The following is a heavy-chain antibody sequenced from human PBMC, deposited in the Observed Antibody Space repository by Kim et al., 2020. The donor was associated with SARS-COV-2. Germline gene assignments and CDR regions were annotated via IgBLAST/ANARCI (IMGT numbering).Heavy chain of an antibody. J-gene: IGHJ6*02. D-gene: IGHD3-3*01. V-gene: IGHV3-43*02. Sequence: GGSLRLSCAASGFTFDDYAMHWVRQAPGKGLEWVSLISGDGGSTYYADSVKGRFTISRDNSKNSLYLQMNSLRTEDTALYYCAKELRAEWPLYYYYYYGMDVWGQGTTVTVSS. CDR2: ISGDGGST. CDR3: AKELRAEWPLYYYYYYGMDV. CDR1: GFTFDDYA.